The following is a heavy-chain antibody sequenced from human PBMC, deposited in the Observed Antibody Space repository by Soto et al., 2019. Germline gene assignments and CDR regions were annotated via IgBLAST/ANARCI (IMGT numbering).Heavy chain of an antibody. V-gene: IGHV1-46*01. Sequence: ASVNVSCKASGYTFTSYYMHWVRQAPGQGLEWMGIINPSGGSASYAQKFQGRVTMTWDTSTSTVYMEVSSLTSEDTALYYCARGRAGMIVVVIDYWGQGTLVTVSS. CDR2: INPSGGSA. D-gene: IGHD3-22*01. CDR1: GYTFTSYY. J-gene: IGHJ4*02. CDR3: ARGRAGMIVVVIDY.